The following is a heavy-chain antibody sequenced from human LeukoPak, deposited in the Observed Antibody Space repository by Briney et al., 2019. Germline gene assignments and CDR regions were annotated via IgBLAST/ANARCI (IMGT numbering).Heavy chain of an antibody. V-gene: IGHV3-23*01. CDR2: ISGSSGNT. D-gene: IGHD3-22*01. Sequence: GGSLRLSCAASGFTFSTFAMLWVRQPRGKGLEWVSAISGSSGNTYYADSVKGRFTISRDNSKNTLYLQMNNLRAEDTALYYCAKDFDSYYDSTGYGASFSYWGQGTLVTVSS. CDR3: AKDFDSYYDSTGYGASFSY. J-gene: IGHJ4*02. CDR1: GFTFSTFA.